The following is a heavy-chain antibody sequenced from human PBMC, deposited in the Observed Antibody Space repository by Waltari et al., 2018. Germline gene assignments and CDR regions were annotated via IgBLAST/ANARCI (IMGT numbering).Heavy chain of an antibody. Sequence: QVQLVQSGAEVKKPGSSVKVSCKASGGTFSSYAISLVRQARGHGLEWMGRIIPIFGTANYAQKFQGRVTITADKSTSTAYMELSSLRSEDTAVYYCARDKRYCSSTSCPWDAFDIWGQGTMVTVSS. J-gene: IGHJ3*02. CDR2: IIPIFGTA. CDR3: ARDKRYCSSTSCPWDAFDI. D-gene: IGHD2-2*01. V-gene: IGHV1-69*13. CDR1: GGTFSSYA.